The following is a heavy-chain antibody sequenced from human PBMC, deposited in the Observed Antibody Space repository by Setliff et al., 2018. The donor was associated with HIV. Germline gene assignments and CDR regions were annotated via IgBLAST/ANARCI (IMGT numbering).Heavy chain of an antibody. V-gene: IGHV1-18*01. D-gene: IGHD7-27*01. CDR2: INTHSGYT. Sequence: ASVKVSCKASGYTFNNYGISWVRQAPGQGLEWMGWINTHSGYTNYTQNVQGRVTVTMDTSTSTAYMELRSLKSDDTAVYYCARERPNSLYFDFWGQGTRVTVSS. CDR1: GYTFNNYG. CDR3: ARERPNSLYFDF. J-gene: IGHJ4*02.